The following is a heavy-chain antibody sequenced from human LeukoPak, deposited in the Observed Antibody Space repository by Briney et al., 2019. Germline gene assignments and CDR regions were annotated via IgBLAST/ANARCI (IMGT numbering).Heavy chain of an antibody. CDR2: ISGSGGST. CDR1: GFTFSSYA. Sequence: GGSLRLSCAASGFTFSSYAMSWVRQAPGKGLEWVSAISGSGGSTYYADSLKGRFTISRDNTKNSLYLQMNSLRADDTAVYYCARGGVGSGAYFDYWGQGALVTVSS. D-gene: IGHD3-10*01. J-gene: IGHJ4*02. CDR3: ARGGVGSGAYFDY. V-gene: IGHV3-23*01.